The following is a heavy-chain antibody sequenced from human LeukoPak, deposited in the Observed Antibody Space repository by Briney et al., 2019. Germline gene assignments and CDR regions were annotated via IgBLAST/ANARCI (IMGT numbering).Heavy chain of an antibody. CDR3: ARMTTVTTGALDY. CDR1: GGSISSGGYS. Sequence: SETLSLTCAVSGGSISSGGYSWSWIRQPPGKGLEWIGYIYHSGSTYYNPSLKSRVTISVDRSKNQFSLKLSSVTAADTAVYYCARMTTVTTGALDYWGQGTLATVSS. J-gene: IGHJ4*02. CDR2: IYHSGST. D-gene: IGHD4-17*01. V-gene: IGHV4-30-2*01.